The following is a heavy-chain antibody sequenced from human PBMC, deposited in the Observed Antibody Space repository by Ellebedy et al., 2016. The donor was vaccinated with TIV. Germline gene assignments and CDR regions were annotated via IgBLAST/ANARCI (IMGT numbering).Heavy chain of an antibody. CDR3: AARSRGGYYYYHSMDV. Sequence: GESLKISCAASEFTVSNNYMTWVRQAPGKGLEWVSLIYSGGTTDYTDSVKGRFTISRDSSENTLYLQMNSLRADDTAVYYCAARSRGGYYYYHSMDVWGQGTTVTVSS. CDR2: IYSGGTT. V-gene: IGHV3-53*01. D-gene: IGHD3-10*01. J-gene: IGHJ6*02. CDR1: EFTVSNNY.